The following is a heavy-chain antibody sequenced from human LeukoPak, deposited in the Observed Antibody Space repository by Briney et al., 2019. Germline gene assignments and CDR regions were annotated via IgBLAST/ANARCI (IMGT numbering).Heavy chain of an antibody. V-gene: IGHV4-59*04. CDR1: GGSISSYY. D-gene: IGHD5-12*01. CDR2: IYDGGST. J-gene: IGHJ3*02. Sequence: SETLSLTCTVSGGSISSYYWDWFRQPPEKGLEWIGNIYDGGSTHYNPSLKSRLTMSVDTSKNHFSLRLNSVTAADTAIYYCATHRRPGSGGYENAFEIWGQGNNGHRLF. CDR3: ATHRRPGSGGYENAFEI.